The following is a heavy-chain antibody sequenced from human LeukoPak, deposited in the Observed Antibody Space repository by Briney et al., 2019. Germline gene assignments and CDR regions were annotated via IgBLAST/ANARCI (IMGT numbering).Heavy chain of an antibody. CDR2: IRNKANGYTT. CDR3: ARRGPEAYYMDV. CDR1: GFTFSDHY. Sequence: PGGSLRLSCAASGFTFSDHYIDWVRQAPGKGPEWVGHIRNKANGYTTEYAASVKGRFTISRDDSKNSLYLQMNSLKTEDTAVYYCARRGPEAYYMDVWGKGTTLSVSS. V-gene: IGHV3-72*01. J-gene: IGHJ6*03. D-gene: IGHD2-2*01.